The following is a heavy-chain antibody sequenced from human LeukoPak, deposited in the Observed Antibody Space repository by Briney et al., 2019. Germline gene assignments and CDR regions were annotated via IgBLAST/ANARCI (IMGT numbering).Heavy chain of an antibody. Sequence: SETLSLTCTVSGGSVKSPTSYWSWIRQPPGKGLEWIGNVYYIGTTSYNSTLKSRVRISVDTSKDQFSLEVESVTAEDTAVYYCARNTTSSPWFDPWGQGTLVTVSS. V-gene: IGHV4-61*01. D-gene: IGHD6-6*01. J-gene: IGHJ5*02. CDR2: VYYIGTT. CDR3: ARNTTSSPWFDP. CDR1: GGSVKSPTSY.